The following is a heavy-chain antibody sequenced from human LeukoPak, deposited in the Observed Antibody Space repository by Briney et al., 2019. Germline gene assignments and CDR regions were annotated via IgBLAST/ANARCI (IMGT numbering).Heavy chain of an antibody. D-gene: IGHD5-18*01. V-gene: IGHV3-9*01. CDR2: ISWNSGSI. Sequence: GRSLRLSCAASGFTFDDYAMYWVRQAPGKGLEWVSGISWNSGSIGYADSVKGRFTISRDNAKNSLYLQMNSLRAEDTALYYCAKGGGTAPHFDYWGQGTLVTVSS. J-gene: IGHJ4*02. CDR3: AKGGGTAPHFDY. CDR1: GFTFDDYA.